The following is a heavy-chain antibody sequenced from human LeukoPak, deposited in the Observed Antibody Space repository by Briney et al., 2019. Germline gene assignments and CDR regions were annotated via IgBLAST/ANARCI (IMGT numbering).Heavy chain of an antibody. CDR3: ARVMTAITNWFDP. CDR2: IYRDGST. CDR1: GFTVSSNY. Sequence: PGGSVRLSCAASGFTVSSNYVSWVRQAPGKGLEWVSSIYRDGSTYYADSVKGRFTISRDNSKNTLNLQMNNLRVEDTAVYYCARVMTAITNWFDPWRQGTLVTVSS. V-gene: IGHV3-66*01. J-gene: IGHJ5*02. D-gene: IGHD2-21*02.